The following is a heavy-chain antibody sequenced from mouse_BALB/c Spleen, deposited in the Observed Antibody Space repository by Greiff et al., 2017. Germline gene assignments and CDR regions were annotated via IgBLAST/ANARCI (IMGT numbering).Heavy chain of an antibody. V-gene: IGHV2-6-7*01. Sequence: VKLMESGPGLVAPSQSLSITCTVSGFSLTGYGVNWVRQPPGKGLEWLGMIWGDGSTDYNSALKSRLSISKDNSKSQVFLKMNSLQTDDTARYYCARDYDEGRSWFAYWGQGTLVTVSA. CDR2: IWGDGST. CDR1: GFSLTGYG. CDR3: ARDYDEGRSWFAY. D-gene: IGHD2-12*01. J-gene: IGHJ3*01.